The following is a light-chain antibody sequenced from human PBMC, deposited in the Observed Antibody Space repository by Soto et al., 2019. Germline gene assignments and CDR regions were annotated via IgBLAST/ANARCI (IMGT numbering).Light chain of an antibody. Sequence: QSVLTQPPSVSGAPGQSVTISCTGSSSNIGAGHDVHWYQQFPGTAPKVLIYGNSNRPSGVPDRFSGSKSGNTASLTVSGLQAEDEADYYCSSYAGSSNVFGTGTQLTVL. CDR1: SSNIGAGHD. V-gene: IGLV1-40*01. J-gene: IGLJ7*01. CDR3: SSYAGSSNV. CDR2: GNS.